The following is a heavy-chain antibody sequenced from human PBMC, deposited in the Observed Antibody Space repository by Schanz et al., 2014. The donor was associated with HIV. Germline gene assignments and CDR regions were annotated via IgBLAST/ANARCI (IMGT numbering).Heavy chain of an antibody. J-gene: IGHJ4*02. CDR3: AKEEQQLGGVGGYHFDY. CDR1: GFTFSNFG. V-gene: IGHV3-30*18. CDR2: ISYDGSNK. Sequence: HVQLVESGGGVVQPGMSLTLSCAASGFTFSNFGMHWVRQAPGKGLEWVALISYDGSNKYYADSVKGRFTISRDISKNTLYLQMNSLRAEDTAVYYCAKEEQQLGGVGGYHFDYWGQGTLVTVSS. D-gene: IGHD6-13*01.